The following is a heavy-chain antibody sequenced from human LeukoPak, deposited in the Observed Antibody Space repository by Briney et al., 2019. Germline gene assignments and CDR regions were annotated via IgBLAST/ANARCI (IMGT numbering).Heavy chain of an antibody. CDR1: GFRFSSFA. CDR2: ISGSGDST. D-gene: IGHD1-26*01. CDR3: AKTMGAIDHDY. Sequence: RSGGSLRLSCAASGFRFSSFAMTWIRQAPGKGLEWISGISGSGDSTYYADSVKGRFTISRDNSRNTLYLEMNSLRAEDTALYYCAKTMGAIDHDYWGQGTLVIVSS. V-gene: IGHV3-23*01. J-gene: IGHJ4*02.